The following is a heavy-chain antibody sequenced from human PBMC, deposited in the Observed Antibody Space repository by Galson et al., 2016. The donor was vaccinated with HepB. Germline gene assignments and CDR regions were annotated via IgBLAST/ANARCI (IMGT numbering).Heavy chain of an antibody. J-gene: IGHJ5*02. CDR2: IIPMFATA. CDR3: ALYGSGSYSINYSDP. V-gene: IGHV1-69*13. Sequence: SVKVSCKASGGTFSSSEISWLRQAPGHGLEWMGGIIPMFATANSAPKFQGRVKITADESTTTAYLEVSSLTSEDTAVYYCALYGSGSYSINYSDPWGQGTLVTVSS. CDR1: GGTFSSSE. D-gene: IGHD3-10*01.